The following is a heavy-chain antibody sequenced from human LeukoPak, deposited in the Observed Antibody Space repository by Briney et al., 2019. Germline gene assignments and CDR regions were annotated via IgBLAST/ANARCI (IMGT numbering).Heavy chain of an antibody. Sequence: GGSLRLSCAASGFTFSSYGMHWVRQAPGKGLEWVAFIRYDGSNKYYADSVKGRFTISRDNSKNTLYLQMNSLRAEDTAVYYCAKDMKSSDAFDIWGQGTMVTVSS. CDR3: AKDMKSSDAFDI. CDR2: IRYDGSNK. V-gene: IGHV3-30*02. CDR1: GFTFSSYG. J-gene: IGHJ3*02. D-gene: IGHD3-16*01.